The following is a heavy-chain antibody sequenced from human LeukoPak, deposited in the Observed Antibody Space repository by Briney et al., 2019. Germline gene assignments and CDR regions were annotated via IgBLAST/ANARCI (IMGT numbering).Heavy chain of an antibody. CDR1: GFSFSRYG. V-gene: IGHV3-21*01. J-gene: IGHJ6*04. CDR2: ISSVSTYI. Sequence: PGGSLRLSCAASGFSFSRYGMNWVRQAPGKGLEWISSISSVSTYIYYADSVKGRFTISRDNARNSLYLQMNSLRAEDTAVYYCAELGITMIGGVWGKGTTVTISS. D-gene: IGHD3-10*02. CDR3: AELGITMIGGV.